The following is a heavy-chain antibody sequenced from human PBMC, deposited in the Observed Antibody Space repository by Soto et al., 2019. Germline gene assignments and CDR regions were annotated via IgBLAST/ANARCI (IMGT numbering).Heavy chain of an antibody. J-gene: IGHJ6*02. D-gene: IGHD3-9*01. V-gene: IGHV3-33*01. CDR1: GFTFRSYG. CDR3: ARPRGGVGYNIAV. CDR2: IWNDGSER. Sequence: QVQLVESGGGVVQPGRSLRLSCAASGFTFRSYGMHWVRQAPGKGLEWVAVIWNDGSERYYADSVKGRFTISRDNSKNTLDLQMNSLRAGDWVVYYCARPRGGVGYNIAVWGQGTRVTVSS.